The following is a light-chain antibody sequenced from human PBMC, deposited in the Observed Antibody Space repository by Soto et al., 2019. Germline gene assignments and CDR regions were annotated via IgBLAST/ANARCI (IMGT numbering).Light chain of an antibody. CDR3: MQNDQLPVT. CDR1: QSVLHRDGKTH. CDR2: GVS. J-gene: IGKJ1*01. V-gene: IGKV2D-29*01. Sequence: DIVMTQSPLSLPVTPGEPASISCSSSQSVLHRDGKTHLYRHLQRPGQPPHLLIYGVSQPFSGVPDRFSGSGSGTEFTLKVSRLEAEDVGVYYCMQNDQLPVTFGQGTKVDI.